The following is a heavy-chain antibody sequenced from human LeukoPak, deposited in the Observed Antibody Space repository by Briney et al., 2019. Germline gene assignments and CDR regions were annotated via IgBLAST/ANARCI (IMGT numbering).Heavy chain of an antibody. CDR2: INPSGAST. D-gene: IGHD1-1*01. V-gene: IGHV1-46*01. CDR3: ARHTTGYNSPRDSFNI. J-gene: IGHJ3*02. Sequence: GASVKVSCKASGYTFTSYDINWVRQATGQGLEWMGIINPSGASTSYAQKFQGRVTMTRDVSTSTVYMELSSLRSEDTAVYYCARHTTGYNSPRDSFNIWGQGTMVTVSS. CDR1: GYTFTSYD.